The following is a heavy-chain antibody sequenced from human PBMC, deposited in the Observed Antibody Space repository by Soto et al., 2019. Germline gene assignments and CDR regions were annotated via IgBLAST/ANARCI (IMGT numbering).Heavy chain of an antibody. CDR3: ASSAMDHYYYGMDV. V-gene: IGHV1-69*12. D-gene: IGHD5-18*01. CDR2: IIPIFGTA. Sequence: QVQLVQSGAEVKKPGSSVKVSCKSSGGTFSSYAISWVRQAPGQGLEWMGGIIPIFGTADYAQKYQGRVTITADESTSTAYMELSSLRSEDKDVYYCASSAMDHYYYGMDVWGQGTTGTVSS. J-gene: IGHJ6*02. CDR1: GGTFSSYA.